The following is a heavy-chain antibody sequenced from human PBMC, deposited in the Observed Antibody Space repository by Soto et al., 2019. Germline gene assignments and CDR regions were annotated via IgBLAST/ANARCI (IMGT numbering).Heavy chain of an antibody. CDR3: VRGPYLPALDYYFGMDV. J-gene: IGHJ6*02. CDR2: IWYDGIKK. CDR1: GFAFRNYG. Sequence: PGGSLRLSCAASGFAFRNYGMHWVRQAPGKGLEWVAVIWYDGIKKYYADSVKGRFTISRDNSKNTLFVQMNSLRAEDTAVYYCVRGPYLPALDYYFGMDVWGQGTTVTVSS. V-gene: IGHV3-33*01.